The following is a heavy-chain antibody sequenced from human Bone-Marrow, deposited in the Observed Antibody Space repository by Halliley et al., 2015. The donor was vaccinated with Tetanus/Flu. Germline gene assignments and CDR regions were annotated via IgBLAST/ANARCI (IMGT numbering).Heavy chain of an antibody. Sequence: GISSPSAGSTFYAQEVQGRMTITMDTSPSQVYMQFNRLRSDDAAVYYCARGKGTALLGYFDYWGQGTLVTVSS. CDR3: ARGKGTALLGYFDY. J-gene: IGHJ4*02. CDR2: SSPSAGST. D-gene: IGHD7-27*01. V-gene: IGHV1-46*01.